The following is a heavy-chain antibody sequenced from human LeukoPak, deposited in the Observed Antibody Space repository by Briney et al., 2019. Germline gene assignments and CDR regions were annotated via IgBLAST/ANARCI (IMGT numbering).Heavy chain of an antibody. CDR2: ISGSGGST. J-gene: IGHJ4*02. Sequence: PGGSLRLSCAASGFTFSSYAMSWVRQAPGKGLEWVSAISGSGGSTYYADSVKGRFTISRDNSKNTLYLQMNSLRAEDTAVYYCAKVDIVVVVAGYFDYWGQGTLVTVSS. CDR3: AKVDIVVVVAGYFDY. CDR1: GFTFSSYA. V-gene: IGHV3-23*01. D-gene: IGHD2-15*01.